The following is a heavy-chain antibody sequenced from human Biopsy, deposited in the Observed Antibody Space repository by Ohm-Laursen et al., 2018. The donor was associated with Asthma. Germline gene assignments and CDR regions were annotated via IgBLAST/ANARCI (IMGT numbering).Heavy chain of an antibody. CDR2: ISYTGST. CDR3: ARHSANYYAQLNY. CDR1: ADSISSNNFY. J-gene: IGHJ4*02. D-gene: IGHD4/OR15-4a*01. Sequence: SDTLSLTCPVSADSISSNNFYWGWIRQPPGKGLEWIATISYTGSTYYNPSLKSRVTISVDTSKNQFSLKLSSVTAADTAVYYCARHSANYYAQLNYWSQGTLVTVSS. V-gene: IGHV4-39*01.